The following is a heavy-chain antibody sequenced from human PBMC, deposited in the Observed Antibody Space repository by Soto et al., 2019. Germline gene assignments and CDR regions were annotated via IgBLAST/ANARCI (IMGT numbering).Heavy chain of an antibody. CDR3: AKELRYFDWFPGDYYYGMDV. CDR2: ISGSGGST. Sequence: GSLRLSCAASGFTFSSYAMSWVRQAPGKGLEWVSAISGSGGSTYYADSVKGRFTISRDNSKNTLYLQMNSLRAEDTAVYYCAKELRYFDWFPGDYYYGMDVWGQGTTVTVSS. CDR1: GFTFSSYA. V-gene: IGHV3-23*01. J-gene: IGHJ6*02. D-gene: IGHD3-9*01.